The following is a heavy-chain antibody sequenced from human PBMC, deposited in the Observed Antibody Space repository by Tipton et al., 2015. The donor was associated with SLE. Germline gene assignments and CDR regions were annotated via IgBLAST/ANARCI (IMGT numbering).Heavy chain of an antibody. CDR1: GGSISSYY. Sequence: TLSLTCTVSGGSISSYYWSWIRQPPGKGLEWIGYIYYSGSTNYNPSFKSRVTISVDTSKNQSSLKLHSVTAAGTAVYYCAREGGSYTAFDYWGQGTLITVSS. CDR2: IYYSGST. J-gene: IGHJ4*02. V-gene: IGHV4-59*01. CDR3: AREGGSYTAFDY. D-gene: IGHD1-26*01.